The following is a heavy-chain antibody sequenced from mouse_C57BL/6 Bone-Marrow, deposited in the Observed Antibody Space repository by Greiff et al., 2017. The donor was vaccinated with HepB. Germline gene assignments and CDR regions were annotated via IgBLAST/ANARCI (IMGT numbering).Heavy chain of an antibody. J-gene: IGHJ2*02. CDR1: GFNIKDDY. D-gene: IGHD2-3*01. CDR2: IDPENGDT. CDR3: TDGYLYYFDY. V-gene: IGHV14-4*01. Sequence: VQLQQSGAELVRPGASDKLSCTASGFNIKDDYMHWVKQRPEQGLEWIGWIDPENGDTEYASKFQGKATITADTASNTAYLQLSSLTSEDTAVYYCTDGYLYYFDYWGQGTSLTVSS.